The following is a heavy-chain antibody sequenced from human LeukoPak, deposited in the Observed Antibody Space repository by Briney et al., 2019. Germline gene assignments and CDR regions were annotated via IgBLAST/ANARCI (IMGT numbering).Heavy chain of an antibody. D-gene: IGHD5-18*01. J-gene: IGHJ3*02. CDR3: ARSFVTASTDAFDI. CDR2: ISAYNGNT. Sequence: ASVTVSCTASGYTFTSYGISWVRQAPGQGLEWMGWISAYNGNTNYAQKLQGRVTMTTDTSTSTAYMELRSLRSDGTAVYYCARSFVTASTDAFDIWGQGTMVTVSS. CDR1: GYTFTSYG. V-gene: IGHV1-18*01.